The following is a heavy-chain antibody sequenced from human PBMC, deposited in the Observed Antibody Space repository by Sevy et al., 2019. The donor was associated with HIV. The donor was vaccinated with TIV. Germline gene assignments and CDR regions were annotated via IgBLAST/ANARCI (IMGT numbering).Heavy chain of an antibody. CDR1: GFTFTNTW. D-gene: IGHD5-18*01. V-gene: IGHV3-15*01. CDR2: IKSKTDGGTG. CDR3: TTGDPYNRYGYMRPYFFDY. J-gene: IGHJ4*02. Sequence: GGSLRLSCAASGFTFTNTWMSWVRQAPGKGLEWVGSIKSKTDGGTGDYAAPVKGRFSISRDDSKNTLYQQMNSLKTEDTAVYYCTTGDPYNRYGYMRPYFFDYWGQGTLVTVSS.